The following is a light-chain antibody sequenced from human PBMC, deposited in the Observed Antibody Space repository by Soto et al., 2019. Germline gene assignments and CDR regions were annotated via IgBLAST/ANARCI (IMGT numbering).Light chain of an antibody. J-gene: IGLJ1*01. CDR2: SNN. CDR1: SSNIGSNT. CDR3: AAWDDSLNVLYV. V-gene: IGLV1-44*01. Sequence: QSVLTQPPSASGTPGRRVTISCSGSSSNIGSNTVNWYQQLPGTAPKLLIYSNNQRPSGVPDRFSGSKSGTSASLAISGLQSEDEADYYCAAWDDSLNVLYVFGTGTKVTVL.